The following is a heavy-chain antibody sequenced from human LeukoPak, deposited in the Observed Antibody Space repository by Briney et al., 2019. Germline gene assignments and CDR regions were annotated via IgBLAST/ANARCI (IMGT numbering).Heavy chain of an antibody. CDR2: IYTSGST. CDR1: GGSISSYY. J-gene: IGHJ3*02. V-gene: IGHV4-4*07. CDR3: ARGDTIFGVTILGAFDI. D-gene: IGHD3-3*01. Sequence: PSETLSLTCTVSGGSISSYYWSWIRQPAGKGLEWIGRIYTSGSTNYNPSLKSRVTMSVDTSKNQFSLKLSSVTAAGTAVYYCARGDTIFGVTILGAFDIWGQGTMVTVSS.